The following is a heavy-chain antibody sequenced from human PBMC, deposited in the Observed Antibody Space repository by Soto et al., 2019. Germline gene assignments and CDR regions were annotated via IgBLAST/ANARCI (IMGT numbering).Heavy chain of an antibody. CDR2: IYSGGST. V-gene: IGHV3-53*04. Sequence: EVQLVESGGGLVQPGGSLRLSCAASGFTVSSNYMSWVRQAPGKGLEWVSVIYSGGSTYYADSVKGRFTISRHNSKNTLYLQTNSLRAEDTAVYYCARDYCSGGSCLVLGRWMDVWGKGTTVTVSS. CDR3: ARDYCSGGSCLVLGRWMDV. D-gene: IGHD2-15*01. CDR1: GFTVSSNY. J-gene: IGHJ6*04.